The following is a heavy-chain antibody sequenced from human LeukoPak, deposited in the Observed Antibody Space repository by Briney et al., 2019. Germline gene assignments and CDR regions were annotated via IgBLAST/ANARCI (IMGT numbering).Heavy chain of an antibody. V-gene: IGHV5-51*01. Sequence: GESLEISFQGSGYSFTTYWIGWGRPIPGKGLEWMGIIYPGDSYTRYCPSFQGQVTISADTSTSTAYLQWSSLKASDTAMYYCAKAGSHWYFDLWGRGTLVTVSS. D-gene: IGHD6-13*01. CDR1: GYSFTTYW. CDR2: IYPGDSYT. CDR3: AKAGSHWYFDL. J-gene: IGHJ2*01.